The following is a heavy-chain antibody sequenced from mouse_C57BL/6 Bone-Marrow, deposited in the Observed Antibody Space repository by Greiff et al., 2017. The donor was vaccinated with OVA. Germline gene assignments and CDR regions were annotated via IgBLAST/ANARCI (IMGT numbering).Heavy chain of an antibody. CDR3: ASGHCSRAWFAY. D-gene: IGHD1-1*01. J-gene: IGHJ3*01. V-gene: IGHV14-3*01. CDR2: IDPANGNT. CDR1: GFNIKNTY. Sequence: EVKLMESVAELVRPGASVKLSCTASGFNIKNTYMHWVKQRPEQGLEWIGRIDPANGNTKYAPKFQGKATITADTSSNTAYLQLSSLTSEDTAIYCCASGHCSRAWFAYWGQGTLVTVSA.